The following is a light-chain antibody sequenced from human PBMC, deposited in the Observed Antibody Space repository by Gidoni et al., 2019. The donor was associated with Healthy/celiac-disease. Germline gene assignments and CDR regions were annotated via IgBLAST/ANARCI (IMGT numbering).Light chain of an antibody. CDR1: QSVSSS. J-gene: IGKJ3*01. CDR2: GAS. Sequence: ELVMTQSPATLSVSPGERATLSCRASQSVSSSLAWYQQKPGQAPRLLIYGASTRATGIPARFSGSGSGTEFTLTISSLQSEDFAVYYCQQYNKWPPFTFGPGTKVDIK. V-gene: IGKV3-15*01. CDR3: QQYNKWPPFT.